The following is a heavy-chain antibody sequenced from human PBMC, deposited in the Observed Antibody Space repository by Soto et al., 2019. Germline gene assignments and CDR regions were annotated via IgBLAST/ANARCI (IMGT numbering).Heavy chain of an antibody. Sequence: ASVKVSCKASGYTFTSYYMHWVRQSPGQGLEWMGIINPSGGSTSYAQKFQGRVTMTRDTSTSTVYMELSSLSSVTAADTAVYYCARVTRYCTNGVCYQYYMDVWGKGTTVTVSS. V-gene: IGHV1-46*01. CDR1: GYTFTSYY. D-gene: IGHD2-8*01. J-gene: IGHJ6*03. CDR2: INPSGGST. CDR3: ARVTRYCTNGVCYQYYMDV.